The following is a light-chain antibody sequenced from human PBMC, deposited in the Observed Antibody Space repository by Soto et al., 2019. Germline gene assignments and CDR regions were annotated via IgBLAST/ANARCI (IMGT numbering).Light chain of an antibody. J-gene: IGLJ2*01. CDR1: SSDVGGYNY. CDR2: EVS. CDR3: SSYTSSSTLAHVV. Sequence: QSALTQPASVSGSPGQSITISCTGTSSDVGGYNYVSWYQQHPGKAPKLMIYEVSNRPSGVSNRFSGSKSGNTASLTFSGLQAEDEADYDCSSYTSSSTLAHVVFGGGTKVTVL. V-gene: IGLV2-14*01.